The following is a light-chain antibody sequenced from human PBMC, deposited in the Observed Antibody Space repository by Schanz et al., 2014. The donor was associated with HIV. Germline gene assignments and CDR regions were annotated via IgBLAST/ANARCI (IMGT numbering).Light chain of an antibody. CDR3: QQYGNSPLT. CDR1: QTVSSSS. CDR2: GAS. V-gene: IGKV3-20*01. Sequence: EIVLTQSPGTLSLSLGERATLSCRASQTVSSSSLAWYQQEPGQSPRLLIYGASTRVTGIPDTFSGSGSGTDFTLTISRLEPEDFAVYYCQQYGNSPLTFGGGTKVEIK. J-gene: IGKJ4*01.